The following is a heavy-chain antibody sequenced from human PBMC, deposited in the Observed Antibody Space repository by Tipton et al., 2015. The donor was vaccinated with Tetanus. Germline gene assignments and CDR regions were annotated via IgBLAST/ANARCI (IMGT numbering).Heavy chain of an antibody. CDR3: ARGGIAAAGVGLDY. CDR2: IYYSGST. V-gene: IGHV4-59*01. J-gene: IGHJ4*02. Sequence: TLSLTCTVSGGSISSYYWSWIRQPPGKGLEWIGYIYYSGSTNYNPSLKSRVTISVDTSKNQFSLKLSSVTAADTAVYYCARGGIAAAGVGLDYWGQGTQITVSS. CDR1: GGSISSYY. D-gene: IGHD6-13*01.